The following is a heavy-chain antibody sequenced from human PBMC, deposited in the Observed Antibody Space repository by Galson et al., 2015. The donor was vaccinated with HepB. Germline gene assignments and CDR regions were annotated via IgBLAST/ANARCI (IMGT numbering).Heavy chain of an antibody. V-gene: IGHV3-30*03. CDR3: LGDRVYDAFDI. CDR1: GFTLSSYG. CDR2: ISYDGSNK. D-gene: IGHD3-16*01. J-gene: IGHJ3*02. Sequence: SLRLSCAASGFTLSSYGMHWVRQAPGKGLEWVAVISYDGSNKYYADSVKGRFTISRDNSKNTLYLQMNSLRAEDTAAYYRLGDRVYDAFDIWGQGTMVTVSS.